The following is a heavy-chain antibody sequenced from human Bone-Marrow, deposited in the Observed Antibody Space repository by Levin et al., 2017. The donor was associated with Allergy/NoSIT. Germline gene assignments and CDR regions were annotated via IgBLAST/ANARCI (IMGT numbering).Heavy chain of an antibody. CDR1: GFSFDDYG. D-gene: IGHD1-26*01. CDR2: INGNGDKT. Sequence: PGGSLRLSCAASGFSFDDYGMSWVRHVPEKGLEWVSGINGNGDKTYYADSVKGRFTISRDNAKSSLYLQLNSLRVEDTALYHCARVSRYTPGYYLFDYWGQGSLVTVSS. V-gene: IGHV3-20*01. CDR3: ARVSRYTPGYYLFDY. J-gene: IGHJ4*02.